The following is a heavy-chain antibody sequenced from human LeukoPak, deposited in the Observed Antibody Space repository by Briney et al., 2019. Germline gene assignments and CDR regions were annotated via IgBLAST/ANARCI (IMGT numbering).Heavy chain of an antibody. Sequence: GASVKVSCKASGYTFTGSYIHWVRQAPGQGLEWMGWINPTSGATNYAQKFQGRVTMTRDTSISTAYMELNSLRSDDTAVYYCARGVVAATFYYYMDVWGKGTTVTVSS. J-gene: IGHJ6*03. D-gene: IGHD2-15*01. CDR2: INPTSGAT. V-gene: IGHV1-2*02. CDR1: GYTFTGSY. CDR3: ARGVVAATFYYYMDV.